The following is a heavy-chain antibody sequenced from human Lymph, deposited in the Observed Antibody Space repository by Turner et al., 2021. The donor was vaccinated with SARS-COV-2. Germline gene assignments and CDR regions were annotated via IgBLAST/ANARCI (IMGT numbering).Heavy chain of an antibody. CDR2: IYYSGYT. V-gene: IGHV4-39*01. CDR1: GGSISSSTSN. D-gene: IGHD1-26*01. J-gene: IGHJ3*02. Sequence: QLQLQESGPGLVKPSETLSLTCTVPGGSISSSTSNWGWIRQPPGKGLDWIGSIYYSGYTYYNPSLKSRVTISIDTSKNQFSLILSSVTSADTAVYYCARQPRLYSGSYSCAFDIWGQGTMVTVSS. CDR3: ARQPRLYSGSYSCAFDI.